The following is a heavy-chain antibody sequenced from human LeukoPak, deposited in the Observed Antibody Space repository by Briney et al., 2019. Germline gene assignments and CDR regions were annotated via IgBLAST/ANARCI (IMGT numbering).Heavy chain of an antibody. CDR2: IIPIFGIA. CDR3: ARELRLGELSLKRLSPFDY. J-gene: IGHJ4*02. D-gene: IGHD3-16*02. Sequence: SVKVSCKASGGTFSSYAISWVRQAPGQGLEWMGRIIPIFGIANYAQKFQGRVTITADKSTSTAYMELSSLRSEDTAVYYCARELRLGELSLKRLSPFDYWGQGTLVTVSS. CDR1: GGTFSSYA. V-gene: IGHV1-69*04.